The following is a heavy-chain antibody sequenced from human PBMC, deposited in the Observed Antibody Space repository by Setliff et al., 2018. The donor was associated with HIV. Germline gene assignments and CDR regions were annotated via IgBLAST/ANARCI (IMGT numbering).Heavy chain of an antibody. D-gene: IGHD3-22*01. CDR1: GFSISSRYY. CDR3: ARRDRGDYYDSSGYYQRWFDP. V-gene: IGHV4-38-2*01. Sequence: PSETLSLTCDVSGFSISSRYYWGWIRQSPGKGLEWIGNIYHTGSSYYNPSLNDRATISLDTSKNQFSLKLNSVTAADTAVYFCARRDRGDYYDSSGYYQRWFDPWGRGTLVTVSS. J-gene: IGHJ5*02. CDR2: IYHTGSS.